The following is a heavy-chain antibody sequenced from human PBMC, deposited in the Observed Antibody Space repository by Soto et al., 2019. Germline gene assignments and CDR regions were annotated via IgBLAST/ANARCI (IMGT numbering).Heavy chain of an antibody. CDR1: GGTFSSYT. CDR3: ARPNSETGYSSSSNHYYFDY. J-gene: IGHJ4*02. D-gene: IGHD6-13*01. V-gene: IGHV1-69*02. Sequence: GASVKVSCKASGGTFSSYTISWVRQAPGQGLEWMGRIIPILGIANYAQKFQGRVTITADKSTSTAYMELSSLRSEDTAVYYCARPNSETGYSSSSNHYYFDYWGQGTLVTVSS. CDR2: IIPILGIA.